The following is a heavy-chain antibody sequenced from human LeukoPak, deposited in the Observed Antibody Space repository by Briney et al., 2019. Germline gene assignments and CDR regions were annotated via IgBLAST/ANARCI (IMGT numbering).Heavy chain of an antibody. CDR3: ARRFLPKTYYYDSSGPRRYYYYGMDV. CDR1: GGTFSSYA. Sequence: ASVKVSCKASGGTFSSYAISWVRQAPGQGLEWMGRIIPILGIANYAQKFQGRVTITADKSTSTAYMELSSLRSEDTAVYYCARRFLPKTYYYDSSGPRRYYYYGMDVWGQGTTVTVSS. D-gene: IGHD3-22*01. V-gene: IGHV1-69*04. CDR2: IIPILGIA. J-gene: IGHJ6*02.